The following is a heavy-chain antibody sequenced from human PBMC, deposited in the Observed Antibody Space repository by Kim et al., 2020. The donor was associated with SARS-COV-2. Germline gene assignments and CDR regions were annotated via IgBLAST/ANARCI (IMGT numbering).Heavy chain of an antibody. D-gene: IGHD3-3*01. CDR3: ARGPAPDFWSGYFDY. Sequence: SVKVSRKASGGTFSSYAISWVRQAPGQGLEWMGRIIPILGIANYAQKFQGRVTITADKSTSTAYMELSSLRSEDTAVYYCARGPAPDFWSGYFDYWGQGTLVTVSS. J-gene: IGHJ4*02. CDR1: GGTFSSYA. V-gene: IGHV1-69*04. CDR2: IIPILGIA.